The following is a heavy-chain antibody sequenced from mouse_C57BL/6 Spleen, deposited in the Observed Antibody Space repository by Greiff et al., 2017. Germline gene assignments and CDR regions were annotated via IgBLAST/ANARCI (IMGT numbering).Heavy chain of an antibody. CDR3: ATLTTGVAPYFDV. CDR2: IYPGGGYT. CDR1: GYTFTNYW. V-gene: IGHV1-63*01. J-gene: IGHJ1*03. Sequence: VQLQQSGAELVRPGTSVKMSCKASGYTFTNYWIGWAKQRPGHGLEWIGDIYPGGGYTNYNEKFKGKATLTADKSSSTAYMQFSSLTSEDSAIYYCATLTTGVAPYFDVWGTGTTVTVSS. D-gene: IGHD1-1*01.